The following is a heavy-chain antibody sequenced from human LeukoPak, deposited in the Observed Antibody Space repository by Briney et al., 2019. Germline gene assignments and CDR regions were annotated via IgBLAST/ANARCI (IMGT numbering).Heavy chain of an antibody. CDR2: LYYSGST. Sequence: SETLSLTCTVSSGSISSSSYYWGWIRQPPGKGLEWIGSLYYSGSTYYNPSLKSRVTISVDTSKNQFSLKLSSVTAADTAVYYCASIAVAGTWVDYWGQGTPVTVSS. CDR3: ASIAVAGTWVDY. V-gene: IGHV4-39*01. J-gene: IGHJ4*02. D-gene: IGHD6-19*01. CDR1: SGSISSSSYY.